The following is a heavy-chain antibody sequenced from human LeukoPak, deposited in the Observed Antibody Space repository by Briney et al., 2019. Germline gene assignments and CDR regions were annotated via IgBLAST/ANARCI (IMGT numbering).Heavy chain of an antibody. CDR2: ISGSGGST. CDR3: AKDSRRIVEVITDVFQH. D-gene: IGHD3-22*01. Sequence: GGSLRLSCAASGFTFSSYAMSWVRQAPGKGLEWVSAISGSGGSTYYVDSVKGRFTISRDNSKNTLYLQMNSLRAEDTAVYYYAKDSRRIVEVITDVFQHWGQGTLVNVSS. J-gene: IGHJ1*01. V-gene: IGHV3-23*01. CDR1: GFTFSSYA.